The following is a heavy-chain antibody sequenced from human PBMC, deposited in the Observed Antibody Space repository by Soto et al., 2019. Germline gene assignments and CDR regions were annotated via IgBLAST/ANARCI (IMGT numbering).Heavy chain of an antibody. D-gene: IGHD3-22*01. V-gene: IGHV3-49*03. Sequence: GGSLRLSCRTSGFSFGDHDMSWFRQAPGKGLEWVGFIRRKDYGGTTEYAASVKARFTISRDDSKSIAYLQMTSLKTEDTAVYYCTRGKGSYDSSVDYWGQGTLVNVSS. CDR2: IRRKDYGGTT. CDR1: GFSFGDHD. CDR3: TRGKGSYDSSVDY. J-gene: IGHJ4*02.